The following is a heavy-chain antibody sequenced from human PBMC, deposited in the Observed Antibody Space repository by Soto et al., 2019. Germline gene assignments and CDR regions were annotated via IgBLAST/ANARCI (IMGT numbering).Heavy chain of an antibody. CDR3: AKAKPRITGTTQGYYYYGMDV. V-gene: IGHV3-23*01. CDR2: ISGSGGST. Sequence: GGSLRLSCAASGFTFSSYAMSGVRQAPGKGLEWVSAISGSGGSTYYADSVKGRFTISRDNSKNTLYLQMNSLRAEDTAVYYCAKAKPRITGTTQGYYYYGMDVWGQGTTVTVSS. J-gene: IGHJ6*02. D-gene: IGHD1-7*01. CDR1: GFTFSSYA.